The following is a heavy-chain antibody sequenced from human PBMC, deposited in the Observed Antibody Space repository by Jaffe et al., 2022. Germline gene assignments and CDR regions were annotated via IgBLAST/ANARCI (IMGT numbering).Heavy chain of an antibody. J-gene: IGHJ4*02. Sequence: EVQLLESGGGLVQPGGSLRLSCAASGFTFSNYAMSWVRQAPGKGLEWVSAISGSGGITYYADSVKGRFTFSRDNSKNTLYLQMNSLRAEDTAVYYCAKGAYDYGDYVALEYWGQGTLVTVSS. V-gene: IGHV3-23*01. CDR3: AKGAYDYGDYVALEY. CDR2: ISGSGGIT. D-gene: IGHD4-17*01. CDR1: GFTFSNYA.